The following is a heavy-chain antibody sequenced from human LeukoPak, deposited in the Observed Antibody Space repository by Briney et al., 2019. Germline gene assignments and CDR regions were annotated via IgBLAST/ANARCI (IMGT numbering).Heavy chain of an antibody. CDR3: WYYYDSSNAVVNAFDI. Sequence: GASVKVSCKASGYTFTGYYIHWVRHAPGQGLGWMGWINPNSGGTNYAQQFQGRVTMTRDTSISTAYMELSRLRSDDTAVYYCWYYYDSSNAVVNAFDIWGQGTMVTVSS. CDR2: INPNSGGT. D-gene: IGHD3-22*01. J-gene: IGHJ3*02. V-gene: IGHV1-2*02. CDR1: GYTFTGYY.